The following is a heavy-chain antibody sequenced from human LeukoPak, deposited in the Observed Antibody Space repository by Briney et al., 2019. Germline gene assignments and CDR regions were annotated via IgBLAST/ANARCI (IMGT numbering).Heavy chain of an antibody. CDR3: AKDRWGIFSTVAMDQH. V-gene: IGHV3-23*01. D-gene: IGHD3-9*01. Sequence: QPGGSLRLSCAASGFTFSSYAMSWVRQAPGKGLEWVSAISGSGGSTYYADSVKGRFTISRDNSKNTLYLQMNSLRAEDTAVYYYAKDRWGIFSTVAMDQHWGQGTLVTVSS. CDR2: ISGSGGST. J-gene: IGHJ1*01. CDR1: GFTFSSYA.